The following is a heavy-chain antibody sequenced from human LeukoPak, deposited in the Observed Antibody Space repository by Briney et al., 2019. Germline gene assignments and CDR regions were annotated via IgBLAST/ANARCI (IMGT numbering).Heavy chain of an antibody. Sequence: SETLSLTCAVYGGSFSGYYWSWIRQPPGKGLEWIGEINHSGSTNYNPSLKSRVTISVDTSKNQFSLKLSSVTAADTAVYYCAKSSYSIFDYWGQGTLVTVSS. CDR3: AKSSYSIFDY. CDR2: INHSGST. CDR1: GGSFSGYY. D-gene: IGHD5-18*01. V-gene: IGHV4-34*01. J-gene: IGHJ4*02.